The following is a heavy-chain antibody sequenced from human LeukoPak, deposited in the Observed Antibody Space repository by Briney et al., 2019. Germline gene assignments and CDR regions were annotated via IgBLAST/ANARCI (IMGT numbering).Heavy chain of an antibody. CDR1: GFTVSSHY. CDR2: IFGGGGT. V-gene: IGHV3-53*01. CDR3: ARDRGCGY. D-gene: IGHD6-19*01. Sequence: GGSLRLSCAASGFTVSSHYMAWVRQPPGKGLEWVSIIFGGGGTYYAGSVRGRFTISRDNAKNSLYLQMNSLRAEDTAVYYCARDRGCGYWGQGTLVTVSS. J-gene: IGHJ4*02.